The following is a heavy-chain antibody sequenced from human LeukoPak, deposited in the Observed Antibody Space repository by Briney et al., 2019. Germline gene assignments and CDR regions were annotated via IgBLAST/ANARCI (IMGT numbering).Heavy chain of an antibody. Sequence: GGSLRLSCAASGFTFSSYGMHWVRPAPGKGLEWVAVISYDGSNKYYADSVKGRFTISRDNSKNTLYLQMNSLRAEDTAVYYCAKEQYSSSPFDYWGQGTLVTVSS. V-gene: IGHV3-30*18. CDR3: AKEQYSSSPFDY. J-gene: IGHJ4*02. CDR1: GFTFSSYG. CDR2: ISYDGSNK. D-gene: IGHD6-6*01.